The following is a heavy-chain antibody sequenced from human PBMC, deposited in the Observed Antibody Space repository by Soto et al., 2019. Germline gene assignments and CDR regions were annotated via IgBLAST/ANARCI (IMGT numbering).Heavy chain of an antibody. CDR1: GGSISGSYYY. D-gene: IGHD4-17*01. CDR3: AGSPTTVTTHYFDY. J-gene: IGHJ4*02. V-gene: IGHV4-39*01. CDR2: VYYSGST. Sequence: SETLSLTCAVSGGSISGSYYYWAWLRQSPGKGPEWIGSVYYSGSTYYNPSLKSRVTISVDTSKNQFSLKLSSVTAADTAVYYCAGSPTTVTTHYFDYWGQGTLVTISS.